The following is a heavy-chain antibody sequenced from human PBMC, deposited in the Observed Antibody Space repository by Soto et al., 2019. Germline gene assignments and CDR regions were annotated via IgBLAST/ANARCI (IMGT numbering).Heavy chain of an antibody. Sequence: GASVKVSCKASGGTFSSYAISWVWQAPGQWIEWMGGIIPIFGTANYAQKFQRRVTITADESTSTAYMELSSLRSEDKGVYYGARGAGYSSSWAKDSFDYWGQGTLVTVSS. CDR1: GGTFSSYA. CDR3: ARGAGYSSSWAKDSFDY. D-gene: IGHD6-13*01. CDR2: IIPIFGTA. J-gene: IGHJ4*02. V-gene: IGHV1-69*13.